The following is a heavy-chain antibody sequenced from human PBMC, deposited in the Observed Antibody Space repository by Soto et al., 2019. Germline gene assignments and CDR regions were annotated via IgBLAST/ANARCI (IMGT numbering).Heavy chain of an antibody. CDR1: GGTFSSYA. CDR3: AREPISTWSMTYYFDY. J-gene: IGHJ4*02. D-gene: IGHD2-15*01. V-gene: IGHV1-69*13. Sequence: SVKVSCKASGGTFSSYAISWVRQAPGQGLEWMGGIIPIFGTANYAQKFQGRVTITADESTSTAYMELSSLRSEDTAVYYCAREPISTWSMTYYFDYWGQGTLVTVSS. CDR2: IIPIFGTA.